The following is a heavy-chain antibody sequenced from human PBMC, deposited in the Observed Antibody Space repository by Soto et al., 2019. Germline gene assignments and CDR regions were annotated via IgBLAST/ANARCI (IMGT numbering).Heavy chain of an antibody. CDR1: GFTFSTYW. J-gene: IGHJ6*02. D-gene: IGHD3-3*01. CDR3: ARGGDFWSGSPPYYYYGMDV. CDR2: IRQDGSVK. V-gene: IGHV3-7*02. Sequence: PGGSLRLSCVASGFTFSTYWMSWVRQAPGKGLEWVANIRQDGSVKDYVESVKGRFTIPRDNAKNSQYLQMNSLRAEDTAVYYCARGGDFWSGSPPYYYYGMDVWGQGTTVTVSS.